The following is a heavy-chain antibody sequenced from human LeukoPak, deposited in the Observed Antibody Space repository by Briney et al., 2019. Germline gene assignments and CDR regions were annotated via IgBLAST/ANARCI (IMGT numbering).Heavy chain of an antibody. J-gene: IGHJ4*02. CDR1: GFTFTTYS. CDR3: AKDYHDSSGYFRVPHVFDY. D-gene: IGHD3-22*01. Sequence: SGGSLRLSCEASGFTFTTYSMTWVRQAPGKGLEWVSAISGGGASTYYIDSVKGRFTISRDNSKNTLYLQMNSLRAEDTAVYYCAKDYHDSSGYFRVPHVFDYWGQGTLVTVSS. CDR2: ISGGGAST. V-gene: IGHV3-23*01.